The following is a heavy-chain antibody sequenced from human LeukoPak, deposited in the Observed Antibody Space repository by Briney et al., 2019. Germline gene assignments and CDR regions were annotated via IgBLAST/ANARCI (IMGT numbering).Heavy chain of an antibody. D-gene: IGHD1-1*01. CDR2: IYPGDSDT. V-gene: IGHV5-51*01. Sequence: GESLKIPCKGSGYIFNTYWIGWVRQMPGKGLESMGFIYPGDSDTRYGPSFQGQVTISVDKSISTAYLQWSSLKASDSAMYYCARHGRTNYGTDYWGQGTLVTVA. CDR3: ARHGRTNYGTDY. CDR1: GYIFNTYW. J-gene: IGHJ4*02.